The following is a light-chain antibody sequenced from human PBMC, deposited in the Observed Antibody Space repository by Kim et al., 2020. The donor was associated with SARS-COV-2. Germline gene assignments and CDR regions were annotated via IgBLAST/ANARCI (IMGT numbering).Light chain of an antibody. Sequence: VALGQTVRITCQGDSLRSYYASWYQQKPGQAPVLVIYGKNNRPSGIPDRFSGSSSGNTASLTITGAQAEDEADYYCNSRDSSGNRVFGGGTKLSVL. CDR1: SLRSYY. J-gene: IGLJ2*01. CDR2: GKN. V-gene: IGLV3-19*01. CDR3: NSRDSSGNRV.